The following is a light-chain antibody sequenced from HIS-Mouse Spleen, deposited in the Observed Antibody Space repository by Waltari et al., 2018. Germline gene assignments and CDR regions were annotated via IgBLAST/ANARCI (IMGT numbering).Light chain of an antibody. Sequence: SYELTQPPSVSVSPGQTASITCSGDKLGDKYACWYQQKPGQSPVLVIYQDSKRPSGIPERFSCSNSGNTATLTISGTQAMDEADYYCQAWDSSYSVFGGGTKLTVL. V-gene: IGLV3-1*01. CDR3: QAWDSSYSV. CDR1: KLGDKY. CDR2: QDS. J-gene: IGLJ2*01.